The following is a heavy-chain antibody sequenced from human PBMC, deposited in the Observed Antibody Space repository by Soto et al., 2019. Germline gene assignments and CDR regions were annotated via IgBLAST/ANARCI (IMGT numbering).Heavy chain of an antibody. CDR3: AKAAATYYCSGGYCYNYYFDS. J-gene: IGHJ4*02. CDR1: GFTFSNYD. D-gene: IGHD2-15*01. Sequence: ESGGGVIQPGRSLRLSCAASGFTFSNYDMHWVRQAPGTGLEWVAVISYDGSNKYYADSVRGRFTISRDNSKNTLYLQMNSLRADDTAVYYCAKAAATYYCSGGYCYNYYFDSWGQGTLVTVSS. CDR2: ISYDGSNK. V-gene: IGHV3-30*18.